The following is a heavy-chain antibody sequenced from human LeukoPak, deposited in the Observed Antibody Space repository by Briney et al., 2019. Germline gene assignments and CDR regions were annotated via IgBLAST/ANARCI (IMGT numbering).Heavy chain of an antibody. V-gene: IGHV3-23*01. CDR1: GFNFGTCA. CDR3: AKWEQLWFFDY. CDR2: ISGSGSNT. J-gene: IGHJ4*02. D-gene: IGHD5-18*01. Sequence: GGSLRLSCAASGFNFGTCAMNWVRQAPGKGLDWVSTISGSGSNTYYADSVKGRFTISRDNSRNTLYLQMNSLRAEDTAVYYCAKWEQLWFFDYWGQGTLVTVSS.